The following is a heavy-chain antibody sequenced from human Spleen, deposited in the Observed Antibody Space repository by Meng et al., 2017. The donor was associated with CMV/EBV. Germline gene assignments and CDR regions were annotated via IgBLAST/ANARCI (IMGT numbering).Heavy chain of an antibody. Sequence: GESLKISCAASGFTFSSHWMTWVRQAPGKGLEWVANINQDENQKNYVDSVKGRFTISRDNAKNSLFLQMNRLGAEDTAVYYCARGGLTGEIYFDYWGQGTLVTVSS. V-gene: IGHV3-7*01. D-gene: IGHD3-16*01. CDR2: INQDENQK. CDR3: ARGGLTGEIYFDY. J-gene: IGHJ4*02. CDR1: GFTFSSHW.